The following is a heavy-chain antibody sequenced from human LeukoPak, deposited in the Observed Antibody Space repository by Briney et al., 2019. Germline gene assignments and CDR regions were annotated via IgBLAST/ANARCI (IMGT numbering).Heavy chain of an antibody. Sequence: PGGSLRLSCAASGFTFSSYAMHWVRQAPGKGLEHVSAISSNGGSTYYANSVKGRFTISRDNSKNTLYLQMNSLRAEDTAVYYCARDIILGVDIDYWGQGTLVTVSS. CDR3: ARDIILGVDIDY. V-gene: IGHV3-64*01. J-gene: IGHJ4*02. D-gene: IGHD3-3*02. CDR1: GFTFSSYA. CDR2: ISSNGGST.